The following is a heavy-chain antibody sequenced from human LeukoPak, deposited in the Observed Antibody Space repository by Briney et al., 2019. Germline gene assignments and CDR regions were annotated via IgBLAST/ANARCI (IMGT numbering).Heavy chain of an antibody. J-gene: IGHJ4*02. CDR2: INPSGGST. Sequence: ASVKVSCKASGYTFTSYYMHWARQAPGQGLEWMGIINPSGGSTSYAQKFQGRVTMTRDTSTSTVYMELSSLRSEDTAVYYCARDSSSWYAFDYWGQGTLVTVSS. CDR3: ARDSSSWYAFDY. V-gene: IGHV1-46*01. CDR1: GYTFTSYY. D-gene: IGHD6-13*01.